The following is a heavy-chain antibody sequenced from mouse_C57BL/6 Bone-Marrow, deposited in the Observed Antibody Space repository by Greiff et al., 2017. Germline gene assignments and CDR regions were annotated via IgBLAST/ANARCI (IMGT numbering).Heavy chain of an antibody. Sequence: EVKLLESGPGLVKPSQSLSLTCSVTGYSITSGYYWNWIRQFPGNKLEWMGYISYDGSNNYNPSLKNRISITRDTSKNQFFLKLNSVTTEDTATYYCARALLYYYFDDWGQGTTLTVSS. CDR1: GYSITSGYY. CDR3: ARALLYYYFDD. D-gene: IGHD1-1*01. CDR2: ISYDGSN. V-gene: IGHV3-6*01. J-gene: IGHJ2*01.